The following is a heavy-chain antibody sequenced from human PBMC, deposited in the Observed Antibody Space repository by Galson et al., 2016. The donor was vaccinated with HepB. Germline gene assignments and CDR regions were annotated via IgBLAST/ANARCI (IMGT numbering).Heavy chain of an antibody. CDR3: VRDQGIAGRQPGAFDI. CDR1: GFTFSRYV. V-gene: IGHV3-33*05. CDR2: ISYDGSNK. D-gene: IGHD6-6*01. J-gene: IGHJ3*02. Sequence: SLRLSCAASGFTFSRYVIHWVRQAPGKGLEWVTVISYDGSNKDYADSVRGRFTISRDNSKNTLYLQMNSLRVEDTAVYYCVRDQGIAGRQPGAFDIWGQGTLVTVSS.